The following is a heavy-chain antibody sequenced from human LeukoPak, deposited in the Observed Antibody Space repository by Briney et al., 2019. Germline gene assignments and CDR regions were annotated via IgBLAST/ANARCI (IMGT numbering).Heavy chain of an antibody. CDR3: AKGADYYDSSGDFDY. J-gene: IGHJ4*02. Sequence: GGSLGLSCLASKFTFNNYAMTWVRQAPGKGLEWVSSISGSGDNMDYADSVKGRFTISRDNSKNTLYLQMNSLRAEDTAVYYCAKGADYYDSSGDFDYWGQGTLVTVSS. CDR2: ISGSGDNM. V-gene: IGHV3-23*01. D-gene: IGHD3-22*01. CDR1: KFTFNNYA.